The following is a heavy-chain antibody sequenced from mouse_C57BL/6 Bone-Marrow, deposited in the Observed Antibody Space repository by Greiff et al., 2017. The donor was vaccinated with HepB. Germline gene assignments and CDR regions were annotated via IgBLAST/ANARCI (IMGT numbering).Heavy chain of an antibody. CDR1: GFTFSNYW. CDR3: TAPHYYGSSHWYFDV. CDR2: IRLKSDNYAT. V-gene: IGHV6-3*01. J-gene: IGHJ1*03. D-gene: IGHD1-1*01. Sequence: EVQRVESGGGLVQPGGSMKLSCVASGFTFSNYWMNWVRQSPEKGLEWVAQIRLKSDNYATHYAESVKGRFTISRDDSKSSVYLQMNNLRAEDTGIYYCTAPHYYGSSHWYFDVWGTGTTVTVSS.